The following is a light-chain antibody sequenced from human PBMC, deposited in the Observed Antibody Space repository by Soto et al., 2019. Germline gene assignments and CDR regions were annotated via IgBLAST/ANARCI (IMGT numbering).Light chain of an antibody. Sequence: DIQMTQSPSSLSASVGDRVTITCRAGQSISRYLNWYQQRPEKSPRLLIYGASSLQSGGPSRFSGSGSGRDFTLTISSLQPEDFATYYCQQTFISPWTFGQGTKVVIK. V-gene: IGKV1-39*01. CDR3: QQTFISPWT. CDR2: GAS. CDR1: QSISRY. J-gene: IGKJ1*01.